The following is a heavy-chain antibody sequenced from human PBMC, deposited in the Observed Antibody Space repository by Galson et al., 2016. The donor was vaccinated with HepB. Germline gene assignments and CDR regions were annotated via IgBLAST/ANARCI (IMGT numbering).Heavy chain of an antibody. J-gene: IGHJ5*02. CDR3: ARGRTDPRNRIDVEWSDP. CDR2: ITWNSGLV. V-gene: IGHV3-9*01. D-gene: IGHD1-1*01. Sequence: SLRLSCAASGFTFDDYAMHWVRQAPGKSLEWVAGITWNSGLVGYADSVKGRFTISRDNARNSLHLQMNSLRRGDTAVYYCARGRTDPRNRIDVEWSDPWGQGTLVTVSS. CDR1: GFTFDDYA.